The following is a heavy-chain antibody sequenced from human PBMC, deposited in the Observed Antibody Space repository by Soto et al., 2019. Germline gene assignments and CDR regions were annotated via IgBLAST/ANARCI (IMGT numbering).Heavy chain of an antibody. J-gene: IGHJ4*02. CDR3: ARNGALDY. Sequence: QVQLQESGPGLVKPSQTLSLTCTVSGGSISSGDYYWSWIRQPPEKGLEWIGYILYSGTTNYNPSLESRLTISVDTSKTQFSLKLTSVTSADTAVYYCARNGALDYWGRGTLVTVSS. CDR1: GGSISSGDYY. CDR2: ILYSGTT. D-gene: IGHD2-8*01. V-gene: IGHV4-30-4*01.